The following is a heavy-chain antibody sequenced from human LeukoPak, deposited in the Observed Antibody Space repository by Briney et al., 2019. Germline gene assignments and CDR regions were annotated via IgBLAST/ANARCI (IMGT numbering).Heavy chain of an antibody. CDR2: TYYRSKWYN. V-gene: IGHV6-1*01. D-gene: IGHD6-13*01. J-gene: IGHJ2*01. CDR3: ARAYSSSWPSYWYFDL. CDR1: GDSVSSNSAA. Sequence: SQTLSLTCAISGDSVSSNSAAWNWIRQSPSRGLEWLGRTYYRSKWYNDYAVSVKSRITINPDTSKNQFSLQLNSVTPEDTAVYYCARAYSSSWPSYWYFDLWGRGTLVTVSS.